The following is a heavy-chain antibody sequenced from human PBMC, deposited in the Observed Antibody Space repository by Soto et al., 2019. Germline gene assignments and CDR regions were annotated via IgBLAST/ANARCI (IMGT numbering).Heavy chain of an antibody. CDR2: FDPEDGET. Sequence: QVQLVQSGAEVKKPGASVKVSCKVSGYTLTELSMHWVRQAPGKGLEWMGGFDPEDGETIYAQKLQGRVTMTEDTSTDTAYMELSSLRSEDTAVYYCATAAQDLRYFDWLSRYNWFDPWGQGTLVTVSS. CDR3: ATAAQDLRYFDWLSRYNWFDP. V-gene: IGHV1-24*01. J-gene: IGHJ5*02. CDR1: GYTLTELS. D-gene: IGHD3-9*01.